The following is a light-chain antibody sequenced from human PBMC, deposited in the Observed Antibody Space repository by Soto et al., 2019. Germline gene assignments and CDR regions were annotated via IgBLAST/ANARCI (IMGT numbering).Light chain of an antibody. CDR1: TSDVGGYNY. CDR3: SSFPISFTPII. Sequence: QSVLTQPASVSGSPGQSITISCTGTTSDVGGYNYVSWYQHHPGKAPKLMIYNVINRPSGVSDRFAGSKSGNTASLIISGLQAEYEDDYYCSSFPISFTPIIFGTGTKLTVL. J-gene: IGLJ1*01. CDR2: NVI. V-gene: IGLV2-14*01.